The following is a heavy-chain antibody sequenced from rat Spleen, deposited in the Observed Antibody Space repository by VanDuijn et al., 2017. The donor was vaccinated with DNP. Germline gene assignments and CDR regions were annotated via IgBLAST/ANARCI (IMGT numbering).Heavy chain of an antibody. CDR3: ASGPNYGGYSDYFGY. CDR2: INKDSNTI. Sequence: EVKLVESGGGLVEPGRSLKLSCAASGFNFNDYWMAWVRQAPGKGLEWIGQINKDSNTINYNPSLKDKFSISRDNAQNTLYLQMSELGSEDTAIYYCASGPNYGGYSDYFGYWGQGVMVTVSS. D-gene: IGHD1-11*01. V-gene: IGHV4-2*01. CDR1: GFNFNDYW. J-gene: IGHJ2*01.